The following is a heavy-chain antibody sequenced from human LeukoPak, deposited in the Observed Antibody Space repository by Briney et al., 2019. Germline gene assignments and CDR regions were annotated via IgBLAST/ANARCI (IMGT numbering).Heavy chain of an antibody. J-gene: IGHJ1*01. D-gene: IGHD6-13*01. CDR1: GGSISSSSHY. V-gene: IGHV4-39*01. CDR3: ARHATTGIAAAGTEYFQH. CDR2: IYYSGST. Sequence: SETLSLTCTVSGGSISSSSHYWAWIRQPPGKGLEWIGNIYYSGSTFYNPSLKSRVSMSVDKSKNQFSLKLGSVTAADTAVYYCARHATTGIAAAGTEYFQHWGQGTLVTVSS.